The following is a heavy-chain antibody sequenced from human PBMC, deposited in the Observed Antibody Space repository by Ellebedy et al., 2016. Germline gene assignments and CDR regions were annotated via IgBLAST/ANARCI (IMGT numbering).Heavy chain of an antibody. CDR1: GGSISSYY. J-gene: IGHJ3*02. Sequence: SETLSLXXTVSGGSISSYYWSWIRQPAGKGLEWIGRIYTSGSTNYNPSLKSRVTMSVDTSKNQFSLKLSSVTAADTAVYYCATVFSDAFDIWGQGTMVTVSS. CDR3: ATVFSDAFDI. V-gene: IGHV4-4*07. CDR2: IYTSGST.